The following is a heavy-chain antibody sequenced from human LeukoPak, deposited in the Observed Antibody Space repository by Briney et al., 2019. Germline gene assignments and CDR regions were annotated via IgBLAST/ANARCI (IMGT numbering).Heavy chain of an antibody. D-gene: IGHD3-10*01. V-gene: IGHV1-18*01. CDR2: ISAYHGST. J-gene: IGHJ6*03. CDR1: GYTFTNYG. Sequence: ASVKVSCKASGYTFTNYGISWIRQAPGQGLEWMGWISAYHGSTNYAQKLLGRVTMTRDTSTNTAYMDLTSLSSDDTAVYYCARAVTIFVNHASGSGAYHYYMDVWGKGTTVTISS. CDR3: ARAVTIFVNHASGSGAYHYYMDV.